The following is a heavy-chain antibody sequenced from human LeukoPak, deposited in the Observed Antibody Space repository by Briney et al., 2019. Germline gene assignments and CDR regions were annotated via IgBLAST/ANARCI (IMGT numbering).Heavy chain of an antibody. CDR1: GFTVSSDY. D-gene: IGHD3-10*01. CDR3: AKEGTPQVSAWYDL. Sequence: GGSLRLSCAVSGFTVSSDYMGWVRQAPGKGLEWVSLINSGDSTSYADSVKGRFIISRDNPRNTLYLQMNILRTEDTAVYYCAKEGTPQVSAWYDLWGQGTQVIVSS. J-gene: IGHJ5*02. CDR2: INSGDST. V-gene: IGHV3-53*05.